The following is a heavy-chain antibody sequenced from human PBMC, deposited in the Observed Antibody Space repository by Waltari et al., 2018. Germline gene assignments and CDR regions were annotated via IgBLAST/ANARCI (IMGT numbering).Heavy chain of an antibody. V-gene: IGHV4-34*01. D-gene: IGHD4-17*01. CDR1: GGSFSGYY. Sequence: QVQLQQWGAGLLKPSETLSLTCAVYGGSFSGYYWSWIRQPPGKGLEWIGEINHSGSTNYNPSLERRDTISVDTSKNQFSLKLSSVTAADTAVYYCARDRRLRYFDAFDIWGQGTMVTVSS. CDR2: INHSGST. J-gene: IGHJ3*02. CDR3: ARDRRLRYFDAFDI.